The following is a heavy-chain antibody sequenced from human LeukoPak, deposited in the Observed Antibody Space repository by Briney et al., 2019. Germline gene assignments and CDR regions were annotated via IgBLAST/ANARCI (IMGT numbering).Heavy chain of an antibody. V-gene: IGHV4-34*01. J-gene: IGHJ6*02. CDR3: ARHKAAYDILTGYPYYYYYGMDV. CDR2: INHSGST. D-gene: IGHD3-9*01. Sequence: SETLSLTCAVYGGSFSGYYWSWIRQPPGKGLDWIGEINHSGSTNYNPSLKSLVTISVDTSKNQFSLKLSSVTAADTAVYYFARHKAAYDILTGYPYYYYYGMDVWGQGTTVTVSS. CDR1: GGSFSGYY.